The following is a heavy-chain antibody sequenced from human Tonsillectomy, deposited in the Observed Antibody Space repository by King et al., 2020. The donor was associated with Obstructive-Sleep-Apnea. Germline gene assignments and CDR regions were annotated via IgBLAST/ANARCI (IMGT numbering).Heavy chain of an antibody. Sequence: VQLQESGPGLVKPSETLSLTCTVSGDSISSYYWSWIRQPPGKGLEWIGYIYYSGSTNYNPSLKSRVTISVDTSKNQFSLKLTSVTAADTAVYYCARHGYSGNFEPYYFDYWGQGTLVTVSS. V-gene: IGHV4-59*08. CDR3: ARHGYSGNFEPYYFDY. CDR2: IYYSGST. J-gene: IGHJ4*02. CDR1: GDSISSYY. D-gene: IGHD1-26*01.